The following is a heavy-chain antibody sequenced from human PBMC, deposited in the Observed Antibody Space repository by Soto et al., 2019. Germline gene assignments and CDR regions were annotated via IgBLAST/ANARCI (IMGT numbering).Heavy chain of an antibody. CDR2: ISYDGSNK. Sequence: GGSLRLSCAASGFTFSSYGMHWVRQAPGKGLEWVAVISYDGSNKYYADSVKGRFTISRDNSKNTLYLQMNSLRAEDTAVYYCAKDGERFGPYYYYMDVWGEGTTVTVSS. CDR1: GFTFSSYG. CDR3: AKDGERFGPYYYYMDV. J-gene: IGHJ6*03. D-gene: IGHD3-10*01. V-gene: IGHV3-30*18.